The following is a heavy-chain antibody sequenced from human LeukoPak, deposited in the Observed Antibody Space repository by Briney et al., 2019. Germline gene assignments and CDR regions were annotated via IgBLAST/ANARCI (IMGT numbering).Heavy chain of an antibody. CDR3: AREPGISRFGESDY. V-gene: IGHV4-4*07. J-gene: IGHJ4*02. CDR1: GGSISSYY. CDR2: IYTSGST. D-gene: IGHD3-10*02. Sequence: SETLSLTCTVSGGSISSYYWSWIRQPAGKGLEWIGRIYTSGSTNYNPSLKSRVTISVDTSKNQFSLKLSSVTAADTAVYYCAREPGISRFGESDYWGQGTLVTVSS.